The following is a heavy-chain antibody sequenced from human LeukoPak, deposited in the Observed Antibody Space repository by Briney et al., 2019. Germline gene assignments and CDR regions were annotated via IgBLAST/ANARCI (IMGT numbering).Heavy chain of an antibody. V-gene: IGHV3-11*01. J-gene: IGHJ6*02. CDR1: GFTFSDYS. D-gene: IGHD3-9*01. Sequence: GGSLRLSCAASGFTFSDYSMNWLRQAPGKGLEWVSYITNSGSTIRYADSVKGRFTISRDNAKNSLYLQMNSLRAEDTAVYYCARSIGLTGGGVDVWGQGTTVTVSS. CDR2: ITNSGSTI. CDR3: ARSIGLTGGGVDV.